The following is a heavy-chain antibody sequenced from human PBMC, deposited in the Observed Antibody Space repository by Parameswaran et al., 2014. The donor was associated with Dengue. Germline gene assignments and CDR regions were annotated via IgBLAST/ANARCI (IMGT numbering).Heavy chain of an antibody. CDR2: IDPSDSYT. J-gene: IGHJ3*02. V-gene: IGHV5-10-1*01. D-gene: IGHD6-19*01. CDR3: ARSREDAPPDFQWLVFAFDI. Sequence: VRPDARKGLEWMGRIDPSDSYTNYSPSFQGHVTISADKSISTAYLQWSSLKASDTAMYYCARSREDAPPDFQWLVFAFDIWGQGTMVTVSS.